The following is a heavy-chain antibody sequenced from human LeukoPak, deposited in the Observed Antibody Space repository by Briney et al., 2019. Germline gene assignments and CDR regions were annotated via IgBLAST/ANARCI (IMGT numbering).Heavy chain of an antibody. Sequence: PGRALRLSCAASGFKFRSYGMHWVRQAPGKGLEWVAGIWFDGTNKYYADSVKGRFTISRDNSKNTLYLQMNSLRAEDTAVYYCARGWATTQYTYYFDYWGPGTLVTVSS. CDR1: GFKFRSYG. V-gene: IGHV3-33*01. CDR2: IWFDGTNK. J-gene: IGHJ4*02. D-gene: IGHD5-12*01. CDR3: ARGWATTQYTYYFDY.